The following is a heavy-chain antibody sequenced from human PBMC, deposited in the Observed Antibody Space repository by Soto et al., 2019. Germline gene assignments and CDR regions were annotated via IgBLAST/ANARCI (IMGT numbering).Heavy chain of an antibody. CDR3: ARNSGYAPNYFDY. V-gene: IGHV4-59*01. D-gene: IGHD5-12*01. CDR1: GGSISSYY. J-gene: IGHJ4*02. CDR2: IYYSGST. Sequence: SETLFLTCTVSGGSISSYYWSWIRQPPGKGLEWIGYIYYSGSTNYNPSLKSRVTISVDTSKNQFSLKLSSVTAADTAVYYCARNSGYAPNYFDYWGQGTLVTVSS.